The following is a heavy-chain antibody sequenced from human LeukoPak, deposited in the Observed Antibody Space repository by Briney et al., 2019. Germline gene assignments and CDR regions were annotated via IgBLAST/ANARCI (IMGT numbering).Heavy chain of an antibody. J-gene: IGHJ4*02. V-gene: IGHV3-21*01. CDR2: ISSSSSYI. CDR1: GFTFSSYS. CDR3: ASLNPPKGSGYEDY. Sequence: GGSLRLSCAASGFTFSSYSMNWVRQAPGKGLEWVSSISSSSSYIYYADSVKGRFTISRDNAKNSLYLQMNSLRAEDTAVYYCASLNPPKGSGYEDYWGQGTLVTASS. D-gene: IGHD5-12*01.